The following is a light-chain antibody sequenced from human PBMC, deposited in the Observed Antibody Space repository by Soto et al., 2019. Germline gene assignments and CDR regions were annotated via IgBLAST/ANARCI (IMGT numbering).Light chain of an antibody. Sequence: SYELTQSPSVSVAPGKTVSITCGGSSIGSKSVHWYQQKPGQAPVLVVYDDSDRRSGIPERFSGSNSGNTATLTISRVEAGDEADYHGQVCDTRSEHYVFGAGTKLSV. CDR3: QVCDTRSEHYV. J-gene: IGLJ1*01. CDR1: SIGSKS. CDR2: DDS. V-gene: IGLV3-21*03.